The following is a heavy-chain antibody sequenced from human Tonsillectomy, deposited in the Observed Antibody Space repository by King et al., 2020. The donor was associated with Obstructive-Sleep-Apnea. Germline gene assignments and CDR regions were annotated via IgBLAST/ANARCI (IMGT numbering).Heavy chain of an antibody. D-gene: IGHD1-14*01. CDR3: ATKDSNNYGTYYFGMDV. V-gene: IGHV3-30-3*01. J-gene: IGHJ6*02. CDR2: ISYDGGDA. Sequence: VQLVESGGGVVQPGGSLRVSCEASGFIFSNYAIHWVRQPPGKGLEWVSMISYDGGDAYYADSVKGRFTISRDNSKNTLYLQMNTRSVEDTAVYYLATKDSNNYGTYYFGMDVWGQGTTVTVSS. CDR1: GFIFSNYA.